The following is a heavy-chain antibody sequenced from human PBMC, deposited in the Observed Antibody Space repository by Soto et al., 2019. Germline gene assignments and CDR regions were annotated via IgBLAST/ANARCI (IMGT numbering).Heavy chain of an antibody. Sequence: ASVKVSCKASGYTFTSYGISWVRQAPGQGLEWMGWISAYNGNTNYAQKLQGRVTMTTDTSTSTAYMELRSLRSDDTAVYYCARAGPPVLLRFGGPAVYLVYRGQGTLVTVSS. CDR1: GYTFTSYG. V-gene: IGHV1-18*04. J-gene: IGHJ4*02. D-gene: IGHD3-10*01. CDR2: ISAYNGNT. CDR3: ARAGPPVLLRFGGPAVYLVY.